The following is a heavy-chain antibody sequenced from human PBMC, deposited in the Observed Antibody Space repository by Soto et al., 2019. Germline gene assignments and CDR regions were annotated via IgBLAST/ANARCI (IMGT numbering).Heavy chain of an antibody. Sequence: QVQLVQSGAEVKKPGASVKVSCKVSGYTLTEAPIHWVRQAPGKGLEWMGAYDPEDDGTIYAQRFPGRPAMTEDTSTNTAYMELSSPRSEGTAVYYCATARDCYTPLGLWGLGTLVSVSS. J-gene: IGHJ4*02. CDR3: ATARDCYTPLGL. CDR1: GYTLTEAP. V-gene: IGHV1-24*01. CDR2: YDPEDDGT. D-gene: IGHD2-21*01.